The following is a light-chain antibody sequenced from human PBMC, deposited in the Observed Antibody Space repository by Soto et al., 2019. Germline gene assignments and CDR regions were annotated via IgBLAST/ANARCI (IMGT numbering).Light chain of an antibody. V-gene: IGKV3-20*01. Sequence: EIVLTQSRSTLSLSPGRRSTLACRASQSVSSSYLAWYQQKNGQAPRLXIYGASTRATGIPDRFSGSGSGTEFTLSISSLQPEDFAVYYCQQYYNWPRTFGQGTKVDIK. CDR1: QSVSSSY. CDR2: GAS. CDR3: QQYYNWPRT. J-gene: IGKJ1*01.